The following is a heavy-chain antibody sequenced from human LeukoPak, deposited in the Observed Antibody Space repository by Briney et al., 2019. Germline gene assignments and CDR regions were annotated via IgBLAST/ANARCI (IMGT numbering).Heavy chain of an antibody. J-gene: IGHJ4*02. D-gene: IGHD3-10*01. CDR3: TRDRSGEFYFDY. V-gene: IGHV4-34*01. CDR2: INHSGST. Sequence: NPSETLSLTCAVYGGSFSGYYWSWIRQPPGKGLEWIGEINHSGSTNYNPSLKSRVTISVDTSKNQFSLKLSSVTAADTAVYYCTRDRSGEFYFDYWGQGTLVTVSS. CDR1: GGSFSGYY.